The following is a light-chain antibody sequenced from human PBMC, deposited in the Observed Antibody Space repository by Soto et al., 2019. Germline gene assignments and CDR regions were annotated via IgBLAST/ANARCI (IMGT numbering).Light chain of an antibody. CDR1: QSVGNN. CDR2: GAS. Sequence: IVMTQSPATLSVSPGERATLFCRASQSVGNNLAWYQQKPGQAPRLLIYGASTRATGIPARFSGSGSGTEFTLTISSLQSEDFAVYYCQQYNNVPPLTFGGGTKVEIK. V-gene: IGKV3-15*01. CDR3: QQYNNVPPLT. J-gene: IGKJ4*01.